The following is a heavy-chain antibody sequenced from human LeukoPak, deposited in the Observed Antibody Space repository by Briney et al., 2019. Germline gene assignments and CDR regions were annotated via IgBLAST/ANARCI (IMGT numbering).Heavy chain of an antibody. D-gene: IGHD2-15*01. CDR1: GYTFTSYG. CDR3: ARDRLRYRSGGSCYSGDY. V-gene: IGHV1-18*01. Sequence: ASVKVSCKASGYTFTSYGISWVRQAPGQGLEWMGWISAYNGNTNYAQKLQGRVTMTTDTSTSTAYMELRSLRSDDTAVYYCARDRLRYRSGGSCYSGDYWGQGTLVTVSS. J-gene: IGHJ4*02. CDR2: ISAYNGNT.